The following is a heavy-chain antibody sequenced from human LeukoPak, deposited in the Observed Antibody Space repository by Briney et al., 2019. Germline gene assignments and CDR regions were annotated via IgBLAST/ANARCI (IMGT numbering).Heavy chain of an antibody. V-gene: IGHV4-59*11. D-gene: IGHD6-13*01. CDR3: ARPKAAGAFDY. CDR2: VHHSGST. CDR1: GGSISRHY. Sequence: SETLSLTCSVSGGSISRHYWTWIRQPPEKGLEWIGFVHHSGSTNYNPSLKSRVSTSLDTSKNQISLHLRSVTAADTAVYYCARPKAAGAFDYWGQGIRVIVYS. J-gene: IGHJ4*02.